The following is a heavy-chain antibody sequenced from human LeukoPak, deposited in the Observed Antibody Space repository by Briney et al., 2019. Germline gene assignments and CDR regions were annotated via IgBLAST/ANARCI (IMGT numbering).Heavy chain of an antibody. CDR1: GYTFTGYY. D-gene: IGHD3-3*01. CDR2: INPNSGGT. Sequence: GASVKVSCKASGYTFTGYYMHWVRQAPGQGLEWMGWINPNSGGTNYAQKFQGRVTMTRDTSISTAYMELSRLRSDDTAVYYCARDTPQNYDFWSGYYKGDAFDIWGQGTMVTVSS. J-gene: IGHJ3*02. CDR3: ARDTPQNYDFWSGYYKGDAFDI. V-gene: IGHV1-2*02.